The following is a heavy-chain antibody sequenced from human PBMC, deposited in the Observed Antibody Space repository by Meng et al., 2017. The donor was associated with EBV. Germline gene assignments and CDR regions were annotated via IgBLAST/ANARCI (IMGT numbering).Heavy chain of an antibody. J-gene: IGHJ4*02. CDR3: ARPTQPYSRAPLDY. V-gene: IGHV3-33*01. CDR1: GFTFSNYG. Sequence: VQLMELVGGVVKPGRSLRVSFAASGFTFSNYGMHWVRQVPGKGLEWVAAIWYDGTNEYYAASVKGRFTISRDNSKNTVYLQMNSLRAEDTAVYFCARPTQPYSRAPLDYWGQGTLVTVSS. D-gene: IGHD6-13*01. CDR2: IWYDGTNE.